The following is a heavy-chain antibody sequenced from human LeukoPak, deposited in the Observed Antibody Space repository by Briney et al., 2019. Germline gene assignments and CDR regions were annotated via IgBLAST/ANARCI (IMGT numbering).Heavy chain of an antibody. J-gene: IGHJ4*02. CDR1: GFTFSSYW. CDR2: INSDGGTT. D-gene: IGHD3-16*01. Sequence: GGSLRLSCVASGFTFSSYWMHWVRQAPGKGLVWVSRINSDGGTTSYADSVKGRFSISRDNAENTLFLLMNSLGAEDTAVYYCARVGTGSYHFDYWGQGTLVTVSS. V-gene: IGHV3-74*01. CDR3: ARVGTGSYHFDY.